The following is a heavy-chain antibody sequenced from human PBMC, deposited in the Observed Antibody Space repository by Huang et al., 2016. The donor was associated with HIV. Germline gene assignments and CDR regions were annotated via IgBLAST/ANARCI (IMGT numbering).Heavy chain of an antibody. J-gene: IGHJ6*02. CDR1: GGSISSYY. CDR3: ARGGPYSRDYYYYGMDV. D-gene: IGHD6-13*01. V-gene: IGHV4-59*01. Sequence: QVQLQESGPGLVKPSETLSLTCTVSGGSISSYYWSWIRQPPGKGLEWIGYIHYSWSTNSNPSLKSLVTTSVDTSKNQFFLKLSSVTAADTAVYYCARGGPYSRDYYYYGMDVWGQGTTVTVSS. CDR2: IHYSWST.